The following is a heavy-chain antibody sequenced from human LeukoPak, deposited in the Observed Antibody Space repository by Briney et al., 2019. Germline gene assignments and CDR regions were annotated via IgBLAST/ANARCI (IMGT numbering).Heavy chain of an antibody. CDR2: MNPNSGNT. J-gene: IGHJ3*02. D-gene: IGHD6-19*01. Sequence: EASVKVSCKASGYTFTGYYMHWVRQATGQGLEWMGWMNPNSGNTGYAQKFQGRVTITRNTSISTAYMELSSLRSEDTAVYYCARAVAGFRNAFDIWGQGTMVTVSS. V-gene: IGHV1-8*03. CDR3: ARAVAGFRNAFDI. CDR1: GYTFTGYY.